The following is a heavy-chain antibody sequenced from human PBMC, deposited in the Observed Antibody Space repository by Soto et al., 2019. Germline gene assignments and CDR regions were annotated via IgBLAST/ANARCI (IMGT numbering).Heavy chain of an antibody. V-gene: IGHV4-59*02. CDR3: ARGSRSDLRYYYDSSGPRAKYYFDY. CDR1: GGSVSCYY. D-gene: IGHD3-22*01. CDR2: IHYTGST. J-gene: IGHJ4*02. Sequence: PLETLSLTCTVSGGSVSCYYWSWIRQPPGKGLEWIAYIHYTGSTNYNPSLKSRVTISVDTSKNQFSLKLSSVTAADTAVYYCARGSRSDLRYYYDSSGPRAKYYFDYWGQGTLVTVSS.